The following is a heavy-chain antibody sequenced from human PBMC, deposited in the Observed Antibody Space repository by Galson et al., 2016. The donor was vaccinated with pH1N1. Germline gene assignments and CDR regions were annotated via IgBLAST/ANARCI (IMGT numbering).Heavy chain of an antibody. D-gene: IGHD2/OR15-2a*01. CDR1: GFTFKDHV. V-gene: IGHV3-23*01. CDR3: AKDRSREYLHFPFDYFDV. Sequence: SLRLSCATSGFTFKDHVMSWVRQAPGKGLEWVSIISGRGGNTYYADSVKGRFTISRDNFKNTLYLEMNKLKDDDTAVYYCAKDRSREYLHFPFDYFDVWGQGTMVSVSA. CDR2: ISGRGGNT. J-gene: IGHJ3*01.